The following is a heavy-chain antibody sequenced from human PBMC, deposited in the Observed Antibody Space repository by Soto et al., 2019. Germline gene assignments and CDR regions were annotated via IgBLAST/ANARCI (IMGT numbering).Heavy chain of an antibody. D-gene: IGHD3-3*01. V-gene: IGHV3-66*01. Sequence: PGGSLSLSCATSGFTVSSNYISLVRQAPGKGLEWVSVIYSGGSTYYADSVKGRFTISRDNSKNTLYLQMNSLRAEDTAVYYCAREYYDFWSGYQPPGYWGQETLVTVSA. CDR1: GFTVSSNY. J-gene: IGHJ4*02. CDR3: AREYYDFWSGYQPPGY. CDR2: IYSGGST.